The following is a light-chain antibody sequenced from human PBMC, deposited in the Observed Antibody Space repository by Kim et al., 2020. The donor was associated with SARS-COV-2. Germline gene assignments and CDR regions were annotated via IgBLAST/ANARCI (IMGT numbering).Light chain of an antibody. CDR2: RNS. V-gene: IGLV1-47*01. CDR1: SSNIGINY. J-gene: IGLJ2*01. CDR3: ATYDVNLRDLI. Sequence: QSVLTQPPSASGTPGQTVTISCSRSSSNIGINYVYWYQQYPETAPKPLINRNSQRPSVVPDRFSCSKSGTSASLAISALRSEDEADYYCATYDVNLRDLIFGWGTQLTVL.